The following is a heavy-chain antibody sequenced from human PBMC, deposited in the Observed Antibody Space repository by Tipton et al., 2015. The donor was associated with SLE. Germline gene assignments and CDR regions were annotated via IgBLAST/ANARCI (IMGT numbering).Heavy chain of an antibody. Sequence: SLRLSCAASGFTFSSYAMSWVRQAPGKGLEWVSYISSSGSTLYYEDSVKGRFTISRDNAKNSLYLQMNSLRAEDTAVYYCARGAGYGDYLPFDYWGQGPLVTVSS. CDR1: GFTFSSYA. D-gene: IGHD4-17*01. CDR3: ARGAGYGDYLPFDY. CDR2: ISSSGSTL. V-gene: IGHV3-48*03. J-gene: IGHJ4*02.